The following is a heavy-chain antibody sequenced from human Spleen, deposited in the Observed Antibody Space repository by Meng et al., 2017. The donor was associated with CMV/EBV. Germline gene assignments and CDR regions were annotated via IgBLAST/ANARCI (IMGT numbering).Heavy chain of an antibody. CDR2: INHSGST. CDR3: ARGRDIVVVVAATPIWFDP. V-gene: IGHV4-34*01. J-gene: IGHJ5*02. CDR1: SFRGYY. Sequence: SFRGYYWSWIRQPPGKGLEWIGEINHSGSTNYNPSLKSRVTISVDTSKNQFSLKLSSVTAADTAVYYCARGRDIVVVVAATPIWFDPWGQGTLVTVSS. D-gene: IGHD2-15*01.